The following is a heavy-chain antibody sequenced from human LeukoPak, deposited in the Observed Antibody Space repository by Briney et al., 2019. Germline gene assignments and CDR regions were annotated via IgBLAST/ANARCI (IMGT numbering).Heavy chain of an antibody. CDR3: SRSVRGDDFGGSYCQGFDY. Sequence: ASVKVSCKASGYTFTSYDINWVRQATGQGLEWMGRINPNSGGTNYAQKFQGRVTMTRDTSISTAYMELNRLRSDDTAVSHCSRSVRGDDFGGSYCQGFDYWGQGTLVTVSS. CDR1: GYTFTSYD. V-gene: IGHV1-2*06. J-gene: IGHJ4*02. CDR2: INPNSGGT. D-gene: IGHD3-16*01.